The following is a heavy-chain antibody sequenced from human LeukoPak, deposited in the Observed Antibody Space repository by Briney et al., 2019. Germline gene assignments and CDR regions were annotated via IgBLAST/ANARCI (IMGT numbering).Heavy chain of an antibody. V-gene: IGHV3-33*01. CDR2: IWYDGSNK. CDR1: GFTFSSYG. CDR3: ARIGSSGWLSWSAFDI. J-gene: IGHJ3*02. D-gene: IGHD6-19*01. Sequence: GGSLRLSCAASGFTFSSYGMHWVRQAPGKGLEWVAVIWYDGSNKYYADSVKGRFTISRDNSKNTLYLQMNSLRAEDTAVYDCARIGSSGWLSWSAFDIWGQGTMVTVSS.